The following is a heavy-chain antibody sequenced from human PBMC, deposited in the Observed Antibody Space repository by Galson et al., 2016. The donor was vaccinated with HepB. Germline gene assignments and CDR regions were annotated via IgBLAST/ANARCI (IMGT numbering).Heavy chain of an antibody. Sequence: ETLSLTCSVSRGSVSSSGYYWGWIRQPPGKGLEWIGSIYYSGNTYYNSSLKSRVTIAVDMSKNHFSLKLRSVTAADTAIYYCAATYYDFWSSYSVFDFWGQGTLVTVSS. CDR3: AATYYDFWSSYSVFDF. CDR2: IYYSGNT. D-gene: IGHD3-3*01. V-gene: IGHV4-39*02. J-gene: IGHJ4*02. CDR1: RGSVSSSGYY.